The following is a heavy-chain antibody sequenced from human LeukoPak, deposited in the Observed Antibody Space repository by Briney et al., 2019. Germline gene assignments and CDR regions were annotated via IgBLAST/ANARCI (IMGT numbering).Heavy chain of an antibody. CDR1: GGSISSGSYY. D-gene: IGHD6-19*01. Sequence: PSQTLSLTCTVSGGSISSGSYYWSWIRQPAGKGLEWIGRIYTSGSTNYNPSLKSRVTISVDTSKNQFSLKLSSVTAADTAVYYCTTQLGLLAGLDSWGQGTRVTVSS. CDR3: TTQLGLLAGLDS. V-gene: IGHV4-61*02. J-gene: IGHJ4*02. CDR2: IYTSGST.